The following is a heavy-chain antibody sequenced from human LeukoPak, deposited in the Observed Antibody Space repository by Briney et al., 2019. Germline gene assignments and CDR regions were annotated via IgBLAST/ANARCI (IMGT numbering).Heavy chain of an antibody. CDR1: GGSISSGGYY. J-gene: IGHJ4*02. V-gene: IGHV4-39*01. CDR3: ARLRYDILTGCFDY. Sequence: SEALSLTCTVSGGSISSGGYYWGWMRQPPGKGLEWIGSVSNSGSKHYNPSLKSRVTIFEDTSKNQFSLKLSSVTAADTAVYYCARLRYDILTGCFDYWGQGTLVTVSS. D-gene: IGHD3-9*01. CDR2: VSNSGSK.